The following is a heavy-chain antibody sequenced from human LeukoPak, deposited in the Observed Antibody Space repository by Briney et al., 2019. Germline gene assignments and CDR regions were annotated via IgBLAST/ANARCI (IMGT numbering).Heavy chain of an antibody. D-gene: IGHD6-13*01. J-gene: IGHJ4*02. Sequence: SETLSLTCTVSGGSISSYYWSWIRQPPGKGLEWIGYISYSGSTNYNPSLKSRVTISVDTSKNQFSLKLSSVTAADTAVYYCARDSFDAYSSSWDQFDHWGQGTLVTVSS. CDR1: GGSISSYY. CDR2: ISYSGST. CDR3: ARDSFDAYSSSWDQFDH. V-gene: IGHV4-59*01.